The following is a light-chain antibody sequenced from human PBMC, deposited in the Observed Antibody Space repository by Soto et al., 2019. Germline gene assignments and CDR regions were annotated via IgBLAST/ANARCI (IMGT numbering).Light chain of an antibody. V-gene: IGLV2-14*01. Sequence: QSALTQPASVSGSPGQSITISCTGTSSDVGGYNYVSWYQQHPGKAPKLMIYEVSNRPSGVSNRFSGSKSGNTASLTISGLQAEDDADYYCSSYTSSSSLVFGNGTKLTVL. CDR1: SSDVGGYNY. CDR3: SSYTSSSSLV. J-gene: IGLJ1*01. CDR2: EVS.